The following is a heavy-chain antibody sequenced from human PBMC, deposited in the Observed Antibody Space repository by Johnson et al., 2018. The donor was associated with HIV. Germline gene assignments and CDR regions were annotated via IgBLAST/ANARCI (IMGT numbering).Heavy chain of an antibody. CDR1: DFTVGSIY. CDR2: IYRGGSS. J-gene: IGHJ3*02. D-gene: IGHD4-17*01. V-gene: IGHV3-66*01. Sequence: VQLVESGGGLVQPGGSLRLSCAASDFTVGSIYMSWVRQAPGKGLEWVSLIYRGGSSYYADSVKGRFTISRDNSKNTLYLQMNSLRAEDTALYYCTRKCDYAQGFDIWGQGTMVTVSS. CDR3: TRKCDYAQGFDI.